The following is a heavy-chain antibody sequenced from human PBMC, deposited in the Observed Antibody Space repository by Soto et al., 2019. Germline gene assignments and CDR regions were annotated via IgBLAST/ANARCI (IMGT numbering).Heavy chain of an antibody. Sequence: PGGSLRLSCAASGFTFSSYAMSWVRQAPGKGLEWVSAISGSGGSTYYADSVKGRFTISRDNSKNTLYLQMNSLRAEDTAVYYCAEGRQQLAYYYYYYMDVWGKGTTVTVSS. J-gene: IGHJ6*03. CDR2: ISGSGGST. D-gene: IGHD6-13*01. CDR3: AEGRQQLAYYYYYYMDV. CDR1: GFTFSSYA. V-gene: IGHV3-23*01.